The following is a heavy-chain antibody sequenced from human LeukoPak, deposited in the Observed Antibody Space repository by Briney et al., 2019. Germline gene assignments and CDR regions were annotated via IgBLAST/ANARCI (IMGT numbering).Heavy chain of an antibody. CDR2: ISDTGKTT. D-gene: IGHD4/OR15-4a*01. CDR3: ARGGAYDYGVLDA. V-gene: IGHV3-23*01. Sequence: GESLRLSCEASGFAFSNHAMTWVRQAPGEGLQWVSTISDTGKTTFYRDSVRGRFTISGDISNNTLYLQMDGLRADDTAVYYCARGGAYDYGVLDAWGQGTLVTVSS. CDR1: GFAFSNHA. J-gene: IGHJ5*02.